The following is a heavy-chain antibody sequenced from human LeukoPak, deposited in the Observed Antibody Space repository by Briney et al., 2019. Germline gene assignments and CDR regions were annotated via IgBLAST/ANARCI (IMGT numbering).Heavy chain of an antibody. J-gene: IGHJ4*02. Sequence: AASVKVSCKASGYTFTSYYMHWVRQAPGQGLEWMGIINPTGGSTSYAQKFQGRVTMTRDTSTSTVYMELRSLRSEDTAVYYCARDHYHKIHSVMVTAPDYWGQGTLVIVSS. CDR3: ARDHYHKIHSVMVTAPDY. CDR2: INPTGGST. V-gene: IGHV1-46*01. D-gene: IGHD2-21*02. CDR1: GYTFTSYY.